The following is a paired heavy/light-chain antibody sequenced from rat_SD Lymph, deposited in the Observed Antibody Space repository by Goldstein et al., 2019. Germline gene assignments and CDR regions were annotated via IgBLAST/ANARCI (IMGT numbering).Light chain of an antibody. V-gene: IGKV3S10*01. CDR3: QQSWNDLT. CDR2: GAS. CDR1: ESVSTG. J-gene: IGKJ5*01. Sequence: DTVLTQSPALAVSPGERVTISCRASESVSTGMHWYQQKPGQQPKLLIYGASNLESGVPARFSGSGSGTDFTLTIDPVEADDTATYFCQQSWNDLTFGSGTKLEIK.
Heavy chain of an antibody. D-gene: IGHD1-12*03. CDR3: TREHYYDGYYHSYVMDA. CDR2: ISYDGSST. Sequence: EVQLVESGGGLVQPGRSMKLSCAASGFTFSNYGMAWVRQAPTKGLEWVATISYDGSSTYYRDSVKGRFTISRDNAKSTLYLQMNSLRSEDTATYYCTREHYYDGYYHSYVMDAWGQGASVTVSS. V-gene: IGHV5-29*01. J-gene: IGHJ4*01. CDR1: GFTFSNYG.